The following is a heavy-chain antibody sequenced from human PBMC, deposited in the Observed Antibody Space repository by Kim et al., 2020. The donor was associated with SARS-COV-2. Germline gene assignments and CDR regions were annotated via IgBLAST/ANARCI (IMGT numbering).Heavy chain of an antibody. CDR3: ASIVVVTAIRGSHAFDI. CDR2: INHSGST. V-gene: IGHV4-34*01. J-gene: IGHJ3*02. Sequence: SETLSLTCAVYGGSFSGYYWSWIRQPPGKGLEWIGEINHSGSTNYNPSLKSRVTISVDTSKNQFSLKLSSVTAADTAVYYCASIVVVTAIRGSHAFDIWGQGTMVTVSS. D-gene: IGHD2-21*02. CDR1: GGSFSGYY.